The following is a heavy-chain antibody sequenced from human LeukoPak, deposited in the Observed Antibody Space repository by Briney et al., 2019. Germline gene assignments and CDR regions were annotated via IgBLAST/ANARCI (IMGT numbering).Heavy chain of an antibody. CDR3: ARAPSGVLPYYLDY. J-gene: IGHJ4*02. V-gene: IGHV1-8*03. Sequence: ASVKVSCKASGSTFNRVDINWVRQAAGQGLEWMGWINPSSGKTGYAQKFQGRVTITRNISINTVYMDLRSLTSEDTAVYYCARAPSGVLPYYLDYWGPGTLVAVSS. D-gene: IGHD3-10*01. CDR1: GSTFNRVD. CDR2: INPSSGKT.